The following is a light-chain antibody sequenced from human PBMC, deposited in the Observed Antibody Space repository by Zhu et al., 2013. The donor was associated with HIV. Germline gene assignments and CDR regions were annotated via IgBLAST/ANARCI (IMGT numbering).Light chain of an antibody. CDR3: QQYGSPPRT. J-gene: IGKJ1*01. CDR2: HTS. V-gene: IGKV3-20*01. Sequence: EIVLTQSPDTLSLSPGERATLSCRASQSIGSNLAWYQQKPGLAPRLLIYHTSNRATGISDRFSGSGSGTDFTLTITRLEPEDFAVYHCQQYGSPPRTFGQR. CDR1: QSIGSN.